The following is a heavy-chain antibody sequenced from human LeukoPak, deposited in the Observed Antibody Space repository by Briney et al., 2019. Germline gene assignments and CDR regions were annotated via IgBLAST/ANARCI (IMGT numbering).Heavy chain of an antibody. J-gene: IGHJ4*02. CDR2: INPDSGGT. D-gene: IGHD3-22*01. V-gene: IGHV1-2*02. Sequence: ASVKVSCMASGYTFTGYYMHWVRQAPGQGLEWVGWINPDSGGTKYAQKFQGRVTMTRDTSNSKAYRELSRLRSDDTGVYYCARTYDSSCPYYFDYWGQGTLVTVSS. CDR3: ARTYDSSCPYYFDY. CDR1: GYTFTGYY.